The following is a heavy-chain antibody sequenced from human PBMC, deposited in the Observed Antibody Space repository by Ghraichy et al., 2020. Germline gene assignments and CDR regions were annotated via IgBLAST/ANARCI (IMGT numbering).Heavy chain of an antibody. Sequence: GESLNISCAASGFNFGDHWMSWVRQAPGKGLEWVANIRFDESTRNYADSVKGRFTISRDNRKRSLNLQMNSLRVEDTAVYYCVRDERSGGTEMDVWGQGTTVTVSS. D-gene: IGHD6-13*01. CDR3: VRDERSGGTEMDV. J-gene: IGHJ6*02. V-gene: IGHV3-7*01. CDR2: IRFDESTR. CDR1: GFNFGDHW.